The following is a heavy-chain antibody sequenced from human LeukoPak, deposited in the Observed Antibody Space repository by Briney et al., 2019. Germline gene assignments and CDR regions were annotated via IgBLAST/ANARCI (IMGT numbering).Heavy chain of an antibody. CDR1: GGSISSGGYY. D-gene: IGHD4-17*01. J-gene: IGHJ4*02. V-gene: IGHV4-30-2*01. Sequence: SQTLSLTCAVSGGSISSGGYYWSWIRQPPGKGLEWIGEINHSGSTNYNPSLKSRVTISVDTSKNQFSLKLSSVTAADTAVYYCARGAHDGDYYFDYWGQGTLVTVSS. CDR3: ARGAHDGDYYFDY. CDR2: INHSGST.